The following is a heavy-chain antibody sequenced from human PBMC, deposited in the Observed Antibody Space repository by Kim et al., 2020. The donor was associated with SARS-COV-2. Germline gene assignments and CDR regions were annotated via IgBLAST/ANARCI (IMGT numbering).Heavy chain of an antibody. D-gene: IGHD6-13*01. CDR3: AREQLVHDYYYGMDV. CDR1: GGSISSGGYY. Sequence: SETLSLTCTVSGGSISSGGYYWSWIRQHPGKGLEWIGYIYYSGSTYYNPSLKSRVTISVDTSKNQFSLKLSSVTAADTAVYYCAREQLVHDYYYGMDVWGQGTTVTVSS. J-gene: IGHJ6*02. CDR2: IYYSGST. V-gene: IGHV4-31*03.